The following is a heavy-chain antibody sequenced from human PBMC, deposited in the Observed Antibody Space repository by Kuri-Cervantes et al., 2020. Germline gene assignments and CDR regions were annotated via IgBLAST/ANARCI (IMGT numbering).Heavy chain of an antibody. D-gene: IGHD3-10*01. CDR1: GFTVSSNY. V-gene: IGHV3-33*08. CDR3: ATSGEYGDFDY. CDR2: IWYDGSNK. J-gene: IGHJ4*02. Sequence: GESLKISCAASGFTVSSNYMSWVRQAPGKGLERVAVIWYDGSNKYYADSVKGRFTISRDNSKNTLYLQMNSLRAEDTAVYYCATSGEYGDFDYWGQGTLVTVSS.